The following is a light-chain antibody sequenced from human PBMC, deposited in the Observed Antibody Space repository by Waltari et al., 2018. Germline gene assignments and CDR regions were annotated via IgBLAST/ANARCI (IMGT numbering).Light chain of an antibody. J-gene: IGKJ2*01. Sequence: EIVMTQSPATLSLSPGERATLSCRASQSVSSSVAWYQQKPGQAPRLIIYGASSMATGLPDRFSGSGSGTEFTLTISCLELEDVAVYYCQQSSHWPSIFGHGSKVEIK. V-gene: IGKV3D-15*01. CDR3: QQSSHWPSI. CDR1: QSVSSS. CDR2: GAS.